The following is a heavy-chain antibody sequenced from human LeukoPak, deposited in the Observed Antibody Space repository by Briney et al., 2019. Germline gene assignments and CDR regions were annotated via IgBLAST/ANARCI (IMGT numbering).Heavy chain of an antibody. CDR2: ISSSSNYI. Sequence: AGGSLRLSCAASGFTFSGYSMNWVRQAPGKGLEWVSSISSSSNYIHYADSVKGRFTISRDNSKNMLYLQMNSLRAEDTAVYYCAKQVGYCSDGNCYFDYWGQGALVTVSS. CDR3: AKQVGYCSDGNCYFDY. V-gene: IGHV3-21*04. CDR1: GFTFSGYS. J-gene: IGHJ4*02. D-gene: IGHD2-15*01.